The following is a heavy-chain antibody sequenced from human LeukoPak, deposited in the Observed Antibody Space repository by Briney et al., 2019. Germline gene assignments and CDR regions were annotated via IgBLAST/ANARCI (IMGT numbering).Heavy chain of an antibody. D-gene: IGHD3-10*01. CDR1: GYSISSGYY. CDR3: ARRVYGYYGSGSYFWFDY. CDR2: IYHSRST. J-gene: IGHJ4*02. V-gene: IGHV4-38-2*01. Sequence: PSETLSLTCAVSGYSISSGYYWGWIRQPPGKGLEWIGSIYHSRSTYYNPSLKSRVTISVGTSKNQFSLKLSSVIAADTAVYYCARRVYGYYGSGSYFWFDYWGQGTLVTVSS.